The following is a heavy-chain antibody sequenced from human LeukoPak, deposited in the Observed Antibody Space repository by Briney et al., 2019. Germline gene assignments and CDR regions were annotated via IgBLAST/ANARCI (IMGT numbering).Heavy chain of an antibody. D-gene: IGHD2-15*01. CDR3: ARDNSHSNIYSTRGNAFDV. Sequence: PGRSLRLSCAASVFTFSGYPMHWVRQALGKGLEWVAVISSDGSNKYYADSVKGRFTISRDNSKNTLYLQMNSLRAEDTAVYYCARDNSHSNIYSTRGNAFDVWGQGTMVTVSS. J-gene: IGHJ3*01. CDR2: ISSDGSNK. CDR1: VFTFSGYP. V-gene: IGHV3-30-3*01.